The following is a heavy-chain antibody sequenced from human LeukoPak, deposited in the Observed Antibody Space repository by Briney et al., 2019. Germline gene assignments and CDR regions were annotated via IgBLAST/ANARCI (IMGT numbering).Heavy chain of an antibody. CDR3: ARGVADSVGYYFDY. V-gene: IGHV5-51*01. CDR2: IYPGDSDT. D-gene: IGHD2-15*01. Sequence: GESLKISCKGSGYSFTTSWVAWVRQMPGKGLEWMGIIYPGDSDTRYSPPFQGQVTISADKSLTTAYLQWSSLKASDTAIYYCARGVADSVGYYFDYWGQGTLVTVSS. J-gene: IGHJ4*02. CDR1: GYSFTTSW.